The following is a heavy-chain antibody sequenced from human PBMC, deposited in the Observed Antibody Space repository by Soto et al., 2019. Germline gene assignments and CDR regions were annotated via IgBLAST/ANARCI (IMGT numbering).Heavy chain of an antibody. CDR2: IYYSGSA. CDR3: ARDDRENTKWPAPDH. CDR1: GGSISTYY. Sequence: SETLSPTCTVSGGSISTYYWNCIRQPPWKGLESIVYIYYSGSANYIPSLKSRVTISVDTSKNEFPLKLSSVTDADTAIYYCARDDRENTKWPAPDHWGQGTMVTVSS. J-gene: IGHJ4*02. V-gene: IGHV4-59*01. D-gene: IGHD3-22*01.